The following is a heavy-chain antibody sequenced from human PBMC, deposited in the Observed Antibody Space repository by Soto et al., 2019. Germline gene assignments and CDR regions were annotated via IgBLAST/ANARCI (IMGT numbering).Heavy chain of an antibody. Sequence: EVQLLASGGGLVQPGGSLRLSCAASGFTFTTYAMNWVRQAPGKGLEWVSSISGGGDGTYYADSVKGRFTISRDDSKSTVYLQKNSLRAEDTAVYYCAKERGYANSWYFDYWGQGILVTVSS. J-gene: IGHJ4*02. CDR2: ISGGGDGT. CDR3: AKERGYANSWYFDY. CDR1: GFTFTTYA. V-gene: IGHV3-23*01. D-gene: IGHD6-13*01.